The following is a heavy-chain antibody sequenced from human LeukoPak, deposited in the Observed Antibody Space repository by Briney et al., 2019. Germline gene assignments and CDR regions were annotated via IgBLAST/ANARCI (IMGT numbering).Heavy chain of an antibody. CDR1: GGTFSSYA. V-gene: IGHV1-69*04. D-gene: IGHD4-11*01. CDR2: IIPILGIA. J-gene: IGHJ5*02. CDR3: ARSPANDYRNWFDP. Sequence: SVKVSCKASGGTFSSYAISWVRQAPGQGREWMGRIIPILGIANYAQKFQGRVTITTDKSTSTAYMELSSLRSEATAVYYCARSPANDYRNWFDPWGQGTLVTVSS.